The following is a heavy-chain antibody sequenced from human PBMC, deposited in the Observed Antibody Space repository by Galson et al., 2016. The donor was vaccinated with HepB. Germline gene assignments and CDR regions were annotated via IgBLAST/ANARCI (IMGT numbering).Heavy chain of an antibody. CDR2: ISPYNGKT. CDR3: ATYGMVV. J-gene: IGHJ6*02. Sequence: SVKVSCKASGYAFTSYNITWVRQVPGQGLEWMGRISPYNGKTSYSQNLQGRITMTADTPTTTGYMELKSLRPNDTAVYYCATYGMVVWGQGTTVIVSS. V-gene: IGHV1-18*01. D-gene: IGHD2-21*01. CDR1: GYAFTSYN.